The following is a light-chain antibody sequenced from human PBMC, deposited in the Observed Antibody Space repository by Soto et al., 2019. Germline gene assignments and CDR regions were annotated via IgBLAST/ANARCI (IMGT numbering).Light chain of an antibody. V-gene: IGKV3-20*01. CDR2: GAS. J-gene: IGKJ5*01. CDR3: QQHGSSPIT. Sequence: EIVLTQSPGTLSLSPGERATLSCRVSQTVTRNYLAWHQQKPGQTPRLLIYGASSRATGIPDRFSGSGSGTDFTLTISRLEPEDFAVYYCQQHGSSPITFGQGTRLEIK. CDR1: QTVTRNY.